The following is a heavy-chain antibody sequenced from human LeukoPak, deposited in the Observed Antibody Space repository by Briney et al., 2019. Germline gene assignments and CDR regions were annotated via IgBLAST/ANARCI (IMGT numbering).Heavy chain of an antibody. D-gene: IGHD3-22*01. J-gene: IGHJ4*02. Sequence: PGGSLRLSCAASGFTFSSYAMSWVRQAPGKGLEWVSAISGSGDSTYYADSVKGRFTISRDNSKNTLYLQMNSLRAEDTAVYYCAKDRQSGGYSYYFDYWGQGTLVTASS. CDR1: GFTFSSYA. CDR2: ISGSGDST. V-gene: IGHV3-23*01. CDR3: AKDRQSGGYSYYFDY.